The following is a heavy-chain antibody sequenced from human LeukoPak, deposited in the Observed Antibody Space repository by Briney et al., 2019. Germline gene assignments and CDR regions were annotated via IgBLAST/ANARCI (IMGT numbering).Heavy chain of an antibody. CDR2: INHSGST. D-gene: IGHD2-2*02. CDR3: ALGGGVVVPAAITWFDP. Sequence: SETLSLTCAVYGGSFSGYYWSWIRQSPGKGLEWIGEINHSGSTNYNPSLKSRVTISVDTSKNQFSLKLSSVTAADTAVYYCALGGGVVVPAAITWFDPWGQGTLVTVSS. J-gene: IGHJ5*02. V-gene: IGHV4-34*01. CDR1: GGSFSGYY.